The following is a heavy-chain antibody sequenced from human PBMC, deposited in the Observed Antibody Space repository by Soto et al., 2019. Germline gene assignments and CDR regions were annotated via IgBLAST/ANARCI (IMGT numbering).Heavy chain of an antibody. CDR1: GYTFTSYD. Sequence: QVQLVQSGAEVKKPGASVKVSRKASGYTFTSYDINWVRQATGQGLEWMGWMNPNSGNTGYAQKFQGRVTMTRNTSISTAYMELSSLRSEDTAVYYCARGSLGYCSSTSCYGGVYYYYYMDVWGKGTTVTVSS. J-gene: IGHJ6*03. CDR3: ARGSLGYCSSTSCYGGVYYYYYMDV. V-gene: IGHV1-8*01. CDR2: MNPNSGNT. D-gene: IGHD2-2*01.